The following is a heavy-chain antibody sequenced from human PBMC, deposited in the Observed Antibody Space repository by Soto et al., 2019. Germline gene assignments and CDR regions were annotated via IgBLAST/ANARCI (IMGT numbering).Heavy chain of an antibody. D-gene: IGHD2-2*01. J-gene: IGHJ4*02. CDR2: TSADNDDT. Sequence: QVQLVQSGSEVKEPGASVKVSCKASGYTFSHYGISWVRQAPGQGLEWMAWTSADNDDTNYAEKLQGRVTLTTDTSTGTAYMELRSLRSDDTAVYFCARDERGTCTGPSCYYFDYWGQGTLVTVSS. CDR3: ARDERGTCTGPSCYYFDY. CDR1: GYTFSHYG. V-gene: IGHV1-18*04.